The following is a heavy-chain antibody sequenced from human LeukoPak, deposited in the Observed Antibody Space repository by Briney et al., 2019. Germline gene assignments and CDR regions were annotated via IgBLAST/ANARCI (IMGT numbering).Heavy chain of an antibody. CDR2: ISSSSSTI. V-gene: IGHV3-48*04. CDR1: GFTFSSYS. J-gene: IGHJ6*03. D-gene: IGHD6-6*01. Sequence: GGSLRLSCAASGFTFSSYSMNWVRQAPGKGLEWVSYISSSSSTIYYADSVKGRFTISRDNAKNSLYLQMNSLRAEDTAVYYCAKEYSSSSVYYYYYMGVWGKGTTVTVSS. CDR3: AKEYSSSSVYYYYYMGV.